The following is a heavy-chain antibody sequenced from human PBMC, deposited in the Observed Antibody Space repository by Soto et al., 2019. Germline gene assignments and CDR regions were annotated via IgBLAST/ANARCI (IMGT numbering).Heavy chain of an antibody. J-gene: IGHJ4*02. V-gene: IGHV1-3*01. D-gene: IGHD3-3*01. Sequence: DSVKVSCKATGYSFKNYSVHWVLQAPGQRLEWMGFTNEGSGNTRFSQKFQGRISITRDTSASTVYLDLSSLTSEDTAIYYCARDDRSVSGVVTLDHWGPGTLVTVSS. CDR3: ARDDRSVSGVVTLDH. CDR2: TNEGSGNT. CDR1: GYSFKNYS.